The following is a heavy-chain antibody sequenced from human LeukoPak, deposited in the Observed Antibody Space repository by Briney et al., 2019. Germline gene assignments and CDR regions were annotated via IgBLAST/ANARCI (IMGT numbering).Heavy chain of an antibody. J-gene: IGHJ3*02. D-gene: IGHD6-13*01. V-gene: IGHV4-31*03. Sequence: SQTLSLTCTVSGGSISSGGYYWTWIRQHPGKGLEWIGFIYYSGSTYYNSSLKSRVTISVDTSKNQFSLRLSSVTAADTAVYYCARGIAATDAFDIWGQGTLVTVSS. CDR3: ARGIAATDAFDI. CDR2: IYYSGST. CDR1: GGSISSGGYY.